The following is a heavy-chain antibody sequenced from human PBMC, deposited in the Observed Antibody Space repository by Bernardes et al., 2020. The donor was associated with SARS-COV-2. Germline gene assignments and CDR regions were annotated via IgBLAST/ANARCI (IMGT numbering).Heavy chain of an antibody. V-gene: IGHV3-30*03. J-gene: IGHJ4*02. Sequence: GGSLRLSCAASGFTFSNYGMHWVRQAPGKGLEWVAVISYDATKKYYADSVKGRFTVSRDNSKNTLFLQMNSLRTDDTAVYYCHRNARRPEFFDSWGQGSLVTVSS. CDR2: ISYDATKK. D-gene: IGHD6-25*01. CDR1: GFTFSNYG. CDR3: HRNARRPEFFDS.